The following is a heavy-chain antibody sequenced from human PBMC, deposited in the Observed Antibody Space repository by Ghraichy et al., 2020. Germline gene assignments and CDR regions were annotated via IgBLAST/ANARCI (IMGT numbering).Heavy chain of an antibody. Sequence: ASVKVSCKASGYTFTSYDINWVRQATGQGLEWMGWMNPNSGKTGYAQKFQGRVTMTRNTSISTAYMELSSLRSEDTAVYYCARGGIGYCSSPSCSTHGMDVWGQGTTVTVSS. D-gene: IGHD2-2*01. J-gene: IGHJ6*02. CDR3: ARGGIGYCSSPSCSTHGMDV. CDR1: GYTFTSYD. CDR2: MNPNSGKT. V-gene: IGHV1-8*01.